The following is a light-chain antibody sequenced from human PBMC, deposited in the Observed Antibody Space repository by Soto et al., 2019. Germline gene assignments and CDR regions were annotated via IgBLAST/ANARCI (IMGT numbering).Light chain of an antibody. Sequence: NFMLTQPNSVSESPGKTITISCGRDRGSVASNYVQWFQQRPGSAPTTLIYRDDQRPSGVPDRFSASVDSSSNSASLTISGLKTEDEAVYYCQSYDRTNVVFGGGTKLTVL. CDR1: RGSVASNY. J-gene: IGLJ2*01. CDR2: RDD. CDR3: QSYDRTNVV. V-gene: IGLV6-57*03.